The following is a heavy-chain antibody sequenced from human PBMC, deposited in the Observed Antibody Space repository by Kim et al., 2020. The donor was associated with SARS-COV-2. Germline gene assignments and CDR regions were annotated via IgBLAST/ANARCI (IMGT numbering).Heavy chain of an antibody. CDR1: GYTFTSYG. CDR3: ARGGDNIVLMVYAIFYYGMDV. Sequence: ASVKVSCKASGYTFTSYGISWVRQAPGQGLEWMGWISAYNGNTNYAQKLQGRVTMTTDTSTSTAYMELRSLRSDDTAVYYCARGGDNIVLMVYAIFYYGMDVWGQGTTVTVSS. V-gene: IGHV1-18*01. J-gene: IGHJ6*02. D-gene: IGHD2-8*01. CDR2: ISAYNGNT.